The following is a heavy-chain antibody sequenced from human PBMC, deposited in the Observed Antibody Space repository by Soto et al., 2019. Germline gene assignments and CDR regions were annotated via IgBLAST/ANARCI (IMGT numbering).Heavy chain of an antibody. CDR3: AKFGRGNGDDY. V-gene: IGHV3-30*18. D-gene: IGHD2-15*01. CDR1: GFTISSYV. J-gene: IGHJ4*02. Sequence: PGGSLRLSCAASGFTISSYVMHWVRQAPGKGLEWVAVISYDGSNKYYADSVKGRFTISRDNSKNTLYLQMNSLRAEDTAVYYCAKFGRGNGDDYWGQGTLVTVSS. CDR2: ISYDGSNK.